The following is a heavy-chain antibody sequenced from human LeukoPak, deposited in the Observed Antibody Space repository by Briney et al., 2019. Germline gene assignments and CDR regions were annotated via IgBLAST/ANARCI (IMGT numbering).Heavy chain of an antibody. D-gene: IGHD6-19*01. CDR3: AKDGGSGWYFDAFDI. J-gene: IGHJ3*02. V-gene: IGHV3-30*02. CDR2: IRYDGSNK. CDR1: GFTFSSYG. Sequence: GGSLRLSCAASGFTFSSYGMHWVSQAPGKGLEWEAFIRYDGSNKYYADSVKGRFTISRDNSKNTLYLQMNSLRAEDTAVYYCAKDGGSGWYFDAFDIWGQGTMVTVSS.